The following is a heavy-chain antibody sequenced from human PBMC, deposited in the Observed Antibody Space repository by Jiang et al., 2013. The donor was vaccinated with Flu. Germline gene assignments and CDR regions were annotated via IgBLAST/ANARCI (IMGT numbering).Heavy chain of an antibody. Sequence: VQLVESGGGLVQPGGSLRLSCAASGFTFSSYAMSWVRQAPGKGLEWVSGVSSSGGSTYHADSLKGRFTMSRDNSKNTLYLQMNSLRAEDTAIYYCAKGRNYGETDYWGQGTLVTVSS. CDR1: GFTFSSYA. V-gene: IGHV3-23*04. CDR2: VSSSGGST. J-gene: IGHJ4*02. D-gene: IGHD4-17*01. CDR3: AKGRNYGETDY.